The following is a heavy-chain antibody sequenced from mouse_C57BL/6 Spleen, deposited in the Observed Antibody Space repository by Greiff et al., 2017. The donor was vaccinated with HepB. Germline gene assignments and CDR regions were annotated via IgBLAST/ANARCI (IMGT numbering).Heavy chain of an antibody. V-gene: IGHV5-4*03. CDR3: ARGRTYYSNYYAMDY. Sequence: EVKLVESGGGLVKPGGSLKLSCAASGFTFSSYAMSWVRQTPEKRLEWVATISDGGSYTYYPDNVKGRFTISRDNAKNNLYLQMSHLKSEDTAMYYCARGRTYYSNYYAMDYWGQGTSVTVSS. J-gene: IGHJ4*01. D-gene: IGHD2-5*01. CDR1: GFTFSSYA. CDR2: ISDGGSYT.